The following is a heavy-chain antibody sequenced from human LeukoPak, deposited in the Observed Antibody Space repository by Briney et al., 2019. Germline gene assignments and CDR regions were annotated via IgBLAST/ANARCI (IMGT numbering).Heavy chain of an antibody. CDR2: ISSSSSYI. CDR1: GFTFSSYS. J-gene: IGHJ4*02. CDR3: ARRLDGYSYGYVDY. Sequence: GGSLRLSCAASGFTFSSYSMNWVRQAPGKGLEWVSSISSSSSYIYYADSVKGRFTISRDNAKNSLYLQMNSLRAEDTAVYYCARRLDGYSYGYVDYWGQGTLVTVSS. V-gene: IGHV3-21*01. D-gene: IGHD5-18*01.